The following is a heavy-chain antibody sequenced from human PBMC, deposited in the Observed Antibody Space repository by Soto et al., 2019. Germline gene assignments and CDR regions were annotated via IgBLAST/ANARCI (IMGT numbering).Heavy chain of an antibody. V-gene: IGHV3-30*03. Sequence: GGSLRLSCAASGFTFSSYGMHWVRQAPGKGLEWVAVISYDGSNKYYADSVKGRFTISRDNAKNSLYLQMNSLRAEDTAVYYCARDGLGDYVDFDYWGQGTLVTVSS. CDR1: GFTFSSYG. J-gene: IGHJ4*02. CDR2: ISYDGSNK. CDR3: ARDGLGDYVDFDY. D-gene: IGHD4-17*01.